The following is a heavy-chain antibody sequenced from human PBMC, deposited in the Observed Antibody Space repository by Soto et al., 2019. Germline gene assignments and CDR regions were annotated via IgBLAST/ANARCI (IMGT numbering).Heavy chain of an antibody. V-gene: IGHV3-21*01. CDR2: ISSSSSYI. CDR1: GFTFSSYS. J-gene: IGHJ4*02. Sequence: GGSLRLSCAASGFTFSSYSMNWVRQAPGKGLEWVSSISSSSSYIYYADSVKGRFTISRDNAKNSLYLQMNSLRAEETAVYYCAREVDCSSTSCRHYYFDYWGQGTLVTVSS. D-gene: IGHD2-2*01. CDR3: AREVDCSSTSCRHYYFDY.